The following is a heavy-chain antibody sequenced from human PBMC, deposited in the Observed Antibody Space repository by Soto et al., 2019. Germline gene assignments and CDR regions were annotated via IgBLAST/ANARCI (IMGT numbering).Heavy chain of an antibody. Sequence: PSETLSLTCAVSGGSISSGGYSWSWIRQPPGKGLEWIGYIYHSGSTYYNPSLKSRVTISVDRSKNQFSLKLSSVTAADTAVYYCARGRGSTSAPYFDPWGQGTLVTVSS. CDR3: ARGRGSTSAPYFDP. CDR1: GGSISSGGYS. V-gene: IGHV4-30-2*01. CDR2: IYHSGST. J-gene: IGHJ5*02. D-gene: IGHD2-2*01.